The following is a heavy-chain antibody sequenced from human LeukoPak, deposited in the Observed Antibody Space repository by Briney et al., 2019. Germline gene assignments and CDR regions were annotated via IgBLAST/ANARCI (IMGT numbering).Heavy chain of an antibody. V-gene: IGHV3-43*02. CDR3: AKDGYYYGSGSTLPLDY. CDR1: GFTFNDYA. J-gene: IGHJ4*02. CDR2: ISGDGGST. Sequence: PGGSLRLSCAASGFTFNDYAMHWVRQAPGKGLEWVSLISGDGGSTYYADSVKGRFTISRDNSKNALYLQMNSLRTEDTAFYYCAKDGYYYGSGSTLPLDYWGQGTLVTVSS. D-gene: IGHD3-10*01.